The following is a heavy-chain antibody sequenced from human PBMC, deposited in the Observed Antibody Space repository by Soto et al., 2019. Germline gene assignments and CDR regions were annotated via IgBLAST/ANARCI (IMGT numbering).Heavy chain of an antibody. CDR3: ARVYDFDNWFDP. V-gene: IGHV4-59*01. Sequence: LSLTCSVSGGSLTNYYWSWIRQPPGKGLEWIGNIYYSGTTTYSPSLKGRVTISLYMSANLFSLRLTSVTAADTAVYYCARVYDFDNWFDPWGQGTQVTVSS. CDR2: IYYSGTT. D-gene: IGHD3-3*01. J-gene: IGHJ5*02. CDR1: GGSLTNYY.